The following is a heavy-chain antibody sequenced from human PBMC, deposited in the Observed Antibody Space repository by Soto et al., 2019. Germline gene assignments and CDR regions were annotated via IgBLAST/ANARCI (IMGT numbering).Heavy chain of an antibody. D-gene: IGHD3-10*01. CDR3: AAPRDEYGSGVSWFTYGMDI. CDR2: LDGAGGST. J-gene: IGHJ6*02. V-gene: IGHV3-23*01. CDR1: GFTFSDFA. Sequence: GGSLRLSCLASGFTFSDFAMTWVRHVPGRGLEWVASLDGAGGSTYYAESVRGRFNISRDNSQNTLFLQMKRLTVDDTAIYYCAAPRDEYGSGVSWFTYGMDIWGQGTTVTVS.